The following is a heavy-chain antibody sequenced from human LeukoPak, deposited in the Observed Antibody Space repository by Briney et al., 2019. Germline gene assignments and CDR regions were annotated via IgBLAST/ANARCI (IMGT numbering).Heavy chain of an antibody. Sequence: GGSLRPSCAASGFTFSHSYMHWVRQAPGKGLVWVSRIDIDGGTGYADSVKGRFTISRDNAKNTVELQMNDLRAEDTALYYCARDMNYNLDFWGQGTLVTVSS. J-gene: IGHJ4*02. V-gene: IGHV3-74*01. CDR2: IDIDGGT. CDR1: GFTFSHSY. D-gene: IGHD1-1*01. CDR3: ARDMNYNLDF.